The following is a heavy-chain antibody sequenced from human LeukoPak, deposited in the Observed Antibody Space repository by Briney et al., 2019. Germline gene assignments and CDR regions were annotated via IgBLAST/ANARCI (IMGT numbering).Heavy chain of an antibody. D-gene: IGHD1-26*01. CDR2: IKQDGNGK. CDR3: ARGLWEGSY. V-gene: IGHV3-7*05. CDR1: GFTFSSYW. J-gene: IGHJ4*02. Sequence: GGSLRLSCAASGFTFSSYWMTWVRQAPGKGLEWVANIKQDGNGKYYVDSVKGRFTISRDNAKNSLYLQMNSLRGEDTAVYYCARGLWEGSYWGQGTLVTVSS.